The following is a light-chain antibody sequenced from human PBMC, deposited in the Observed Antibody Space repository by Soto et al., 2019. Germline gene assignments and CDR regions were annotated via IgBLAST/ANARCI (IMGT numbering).Light chain of an antibody. CDR3: QQSHSNIQELT. CDR1: QSVSNH. CDR2: ASS. Sequence: DIQMTQSPSSLSASVGDRVTITCRASQSVSNHLNWYQQKPGKAPKLLIYASSSLQSEVPSRFSGSGSGTDFTLTISSLQPEDFATYYCQQSHSNIQELTFGGGTKVEIK. V-gene: IGKV1-39*01. J-gene: IGKJ4*01.